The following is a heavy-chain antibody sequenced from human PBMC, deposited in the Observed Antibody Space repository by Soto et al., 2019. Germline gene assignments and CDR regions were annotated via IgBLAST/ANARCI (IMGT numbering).Heavy chain of an antibody. J-gene: IGHJ4*02. CDR1: GGSISSYY. CDR2: IYYSGST. CDR3: ATLEQWLGGYYFDY. D-gene: IGHD6-19*01. V-gene: IGHV4-59*08. Sequence: QVQLQESGPGLVKPSETLSLTCTVSGGSISSYYWSWIRQPPGKGLEWIGYIYYSGSTNYNPSLKGRVTISVDTSKNQFSLKLSSVTAADTAVYYCATLEQWLGGYYFDYWGQGTLVTVSS.